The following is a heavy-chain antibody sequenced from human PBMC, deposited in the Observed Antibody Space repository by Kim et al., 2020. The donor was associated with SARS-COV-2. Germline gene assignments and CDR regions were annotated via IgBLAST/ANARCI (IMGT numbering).Heavy chain of an antibody. Sequence: RKVRVTISVDTSKDQFSLKLSSVTAADTAGYYCARHAGVVPAAIKDAFDIWGQGTMVTVSS. J-gene: IGHJ3*02. V-gene: IGHV4-59*08. CDR3: ARHAGVVPAAIKDAFDI. D-gene: IGHD2-2*01.